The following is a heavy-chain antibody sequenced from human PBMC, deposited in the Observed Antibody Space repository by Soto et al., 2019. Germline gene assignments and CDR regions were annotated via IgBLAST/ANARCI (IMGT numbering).Heavy chain of an antibody. CDR2: IYNSRAT. CDR1: SGSVSSGSYY. CDR3: ARLHEALDF. D-gene: IGHD4-4*01. Sequence: SETLSLTCTVSSGSVSSGSYYWSWIRQPPGKGLKWIGYIYNSRATSYNPSLKSRVSISVDTSKNQFSLKLSSVTAADTAVYYCARLHEALDFWGQGTLVTVSS. V-gene: IGHV4-61*01. J-gene: IGHJ4*02.